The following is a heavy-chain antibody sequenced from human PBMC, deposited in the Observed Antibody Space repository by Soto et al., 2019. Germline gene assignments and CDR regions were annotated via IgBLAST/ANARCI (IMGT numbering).Heavy chain of an antibody. CDR3: ARHRARNWFDP. J-gene: IGHJ5*02. V-gene: IGHV4-39*01. Sequence: SETLSLTCIVSGGSISSSSYYWGWIHQPPGKGLGWIGSIYYSGSTYYNPSLKSRVTISVDTSKNQFSLKLSSVTAADTAVFYCARHRARNWFDPWGQGTLVTVPS. CDR1: GGSISSSSYY. CDR2: IYYSGST. D-gene: IGHD6-6*01.